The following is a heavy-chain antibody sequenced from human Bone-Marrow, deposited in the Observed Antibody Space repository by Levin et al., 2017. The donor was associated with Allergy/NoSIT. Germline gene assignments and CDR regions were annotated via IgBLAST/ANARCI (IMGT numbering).Heavy chain of an antibody. J-gene: IGHJ4*02. CDR1: GFSFSTSE. CDR2: ISSGGIPI. V-gene: IGHV3-48*03. D-gene: IGHD3-3*01. Sequence: GESLKISCAASGFSFSTSEMIWVRQAPGKGLEWLSYISSGGIPIHYADSVKGRFTISRDNARNSLYLQMNSLRVEDTGIYYCARGPILDYWGQGTLVVVSS. CDR3: ARGPILDY.